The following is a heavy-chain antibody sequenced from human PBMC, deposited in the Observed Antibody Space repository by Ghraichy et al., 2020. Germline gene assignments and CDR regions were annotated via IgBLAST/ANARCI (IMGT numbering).Heavy chain of an antibody. CDR3: AAAPTVNYDYIWGNDY. CDR1: GFTFTSSA. CDR2: IVVCSGNT. V-gene: IGHV1-58*01. D-gene: IGHD3-16*01. Sequence: SVKVSCKASGFTFTSSAVQWVRQARGQRLEWIGWIVVCSGNTNYAQKFQERVTITRDMSTSTAYMELSSLRSEDTAVYYCAAAPTVNYDYIWGNDYWGQGTLVTVSS. J-gene: IGHJ4*02.